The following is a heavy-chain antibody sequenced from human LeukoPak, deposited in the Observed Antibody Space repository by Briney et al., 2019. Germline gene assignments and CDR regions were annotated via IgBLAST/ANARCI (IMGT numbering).Heavy chain of an antibody. Sequence: GGSLRLSCAASGFTFSSYGMHWVRQAPGKGLEWVAFIRYDGSNKYYADSVKGRFTISRDNSKNTLYLQMNSLRAEDTAVYYCAKDGNFTIFGVVINGYYFDYWGQGTLVTVSS. CDR3: AKDGNFTIFGVVINGYYFDY. D-gene: IGHD3-3*01. CDR1: GFTFSSYG. V-gene: IGHV3-30*02. CDR2: IRYDGSNK. J-gene: IGHJ4*02.